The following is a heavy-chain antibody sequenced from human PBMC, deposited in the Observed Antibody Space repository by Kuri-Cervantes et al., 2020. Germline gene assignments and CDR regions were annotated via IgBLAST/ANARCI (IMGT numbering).Heavy chain of an antibody. Sequence: GESLKISCAASGFTFSSYAMKWVRQAPGKGLEWVSIISGSGGATYDADSVKGRFTISRDNAKNSLYLQMNSLRAEDTALYYCAKDHYYDSSGYKADAFDIWGQGTMVTVSS. V-gene: IGHV3-23*01. CDR1: GFTFSSYA. CDR3: AKDHYYDSSGYKADAFDI. D-gene: IGHD3-22*01. CDR2: ISGSGGAT. J-gene: IGHJ3*02.